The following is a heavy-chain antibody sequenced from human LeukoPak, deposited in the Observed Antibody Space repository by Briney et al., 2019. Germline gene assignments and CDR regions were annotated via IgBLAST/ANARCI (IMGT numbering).Heavy chain of an antibody. J-gene: IGHJ4*02. Sequence: ASVKVSCKASGYTFTGYYMHWVRQAPGQGLEWMGRINPNSGGTNYAQKFQGRVTMTRDTSISTAYMGLSRLRSDDTAVYYCAREDDYGDYVIDYWGQGTLVIVSS. V-gene: IGHV1-2*06. CDR3: AREDDYGDYVIDY. CDR1: GYTFTGYY. CDR2: INPNSGGT. D-gene: IGHD4-17*01.